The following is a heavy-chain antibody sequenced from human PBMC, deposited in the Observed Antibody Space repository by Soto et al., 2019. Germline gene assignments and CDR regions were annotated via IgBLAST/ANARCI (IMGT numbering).Heavy chain of an antibody. V-gene: IGHV1-69*01. CDR3: ARGTRRDYDILTGYHTS. Sequence: QVQLVQSGAEVKKPGSSVKVSCKASGGTFSSYAISWVRQAPGQGLEWMGGIIPIFGTANYAQKFQGRVTITADESTSTAYMELSSLRSEDTAVYYCARGTRRDYDILTGYHTSWGQGTLVTVSS. J-gene: IGHJ5*02. CDR2: IIPIFGTA. D-gene: IGHD3-9*01. CDR1: GGTFSSYA.